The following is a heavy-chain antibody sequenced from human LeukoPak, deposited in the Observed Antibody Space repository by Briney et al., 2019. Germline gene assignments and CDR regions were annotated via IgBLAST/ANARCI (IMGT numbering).Heavy chain of an antibody. CDR3: ARDQNFHGSGGYYGIDC. CDR2: INPNNGGT. CDR1: GYTFTDYG. V-gene: IGHV1-2*02. D-gene: IGHD3-22*01. J-gene: IGHJ4*02. Sequence: ASVKVSCKASGYTFTDYGFTWVRQTPGQGLEWIGWINPNNGGTNYAQKFQDRVTMTRDTSISTAYMELSRLTSDDTAVYYCARDQNFHGSGGYYGIDCWGQGTLVTVSS.